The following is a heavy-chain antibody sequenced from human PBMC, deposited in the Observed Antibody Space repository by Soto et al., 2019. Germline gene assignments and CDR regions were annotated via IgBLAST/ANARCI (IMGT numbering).Heavy chain of an antibody. D-gene: IGHD3-10*01. CDR2: INHSGST. V-gene: IGHV4-34*01. J-gene: IGHJ4*02. Sequence: SETLYLTCAVYGGSFSGYYWSWIRQPPGKGLEWIGEINHSGSTNYNPSLKSRVTISVDTSKNQFSLKLSSVTAADTAVYYCARGGASMVRGVIINRHYFDYWGQGTLVTVSS. CDR1: GGSFSGYY. CDR3: ARGGASMVRGVIINRHYFDY.